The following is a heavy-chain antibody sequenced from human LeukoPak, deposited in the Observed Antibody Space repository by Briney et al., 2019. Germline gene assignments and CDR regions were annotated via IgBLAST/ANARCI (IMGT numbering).Heavy chain of an antibody. J-gene: IGHJ3*02. CDR3: ARARALEWLSNDAFDI. V-gene: IGHV3-21*01. Sequence: PGGSLRLSCAASGFTFSSYSMNWVRQARGKGLEWVSSISRSSSYISYTDSVKCRFTISRDNTKTSLYLQMNSLRAEDTAVYYCARARALEWLSNDAFDIWGQGTMVTVSS. CDR1: GFTFSSYS. D-gene: IGHD3-3*01. CDR2: ISRSSSYI.